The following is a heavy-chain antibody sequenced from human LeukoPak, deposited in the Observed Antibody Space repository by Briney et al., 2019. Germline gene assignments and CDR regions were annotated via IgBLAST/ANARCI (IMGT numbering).Heavy chain of an antibody. D-gene: IGHD3-10*01. CDR2: INPNSGGT. V-gene: IGHV1-2*02. J-gene: IGHJ3*02. Sequence: ASVTVSCKASGYTFTCYYLHWVRHAPGQGLEWMGCINPNSGGTNSAQNFQGRVTMTRDTSITTAYMELNSLRSDDTAVYYCASGREYFGSGSHDDAFDMWGQGTMVTVSS. CDR3: ASGREYFGSGSHDDAFDM. CDR1: GYTFTCYY.